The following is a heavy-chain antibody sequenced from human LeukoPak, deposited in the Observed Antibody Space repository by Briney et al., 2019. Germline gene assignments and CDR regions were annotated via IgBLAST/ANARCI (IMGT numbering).Heavy chain of an antibody. Sequence: GGSLRLSCAASGFTFSSYAMSWVRQAPGKGLGWVSTLSGGGRITYYADSVKGRFTISRDNSKNTLYLQMNSLRTEDTALYYCAKSQGPYSSGWYFGNWGQGTLVTVSS. V-gene: IGHV3-23*01. CDR3: AKSQGPYSSGWYFGN. D-gene: IGHD6-19*01. J-gene: IGHJ4*02. CDR1: GFTFSSYA. CDR2: LSGGGRIT.